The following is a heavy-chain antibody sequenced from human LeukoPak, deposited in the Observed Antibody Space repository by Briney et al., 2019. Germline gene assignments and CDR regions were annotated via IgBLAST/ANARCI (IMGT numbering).Heavy chain of an antibody. Sequence: ASVKVSCKASGGTFSSYAISWVRQAPGQGLEWMGGIIPIFGTANYAQKFQGRVTITTDESTSTAYMELSSLKASDTAMYYCARRSDLSSSWFFDYWGQGTLVTVSS. J-gene: IGHJ4*02. CDR2: IIPIFGTA. V-gene: IGHV1-69*05. CDR1: GGTFSSYA. D-gene: IGHD6-13*01. CDR3: ARRSDLSSSWFFDY.